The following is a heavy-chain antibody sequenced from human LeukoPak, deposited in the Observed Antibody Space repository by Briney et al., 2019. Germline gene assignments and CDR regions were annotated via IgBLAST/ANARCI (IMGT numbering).Heavy chain of an antibody. Sequence: SETLSLTCTVSGGSISSSTYYWGWLRQPPGKGLEWIGSIYYSGSTYYNPSLKSRMTISVDTSKTQFSLKLSSVSAANTAVYYCGRGSRGQRVSDYWGQGTLVTVSS. J-gene: IGHJ4*02. D-gene: IGHD6-6*01. V-gene: IGHV4-39*07. CDR1: GGSISSSTYY. CDR3: GRGSRGQRVSDY. CDR2: IYYSGST.